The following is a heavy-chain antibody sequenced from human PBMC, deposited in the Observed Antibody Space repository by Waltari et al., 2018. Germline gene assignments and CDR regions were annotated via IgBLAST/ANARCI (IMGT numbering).Heavy chain of an antibody. V-gene: IGHV5-51*01. CDR2: IYPGDSDT. J-gene: IGHJ4*02. CDR3: ARLSDGHNYYDSSGTIDY. CDR1: GYSLTSYW. Sequence: EVQLVQSGAEVKKPGESLKISCKGSGYSLTSYWIGWVRQMPGKGLEWMGIIYPGDSDTRYSPSFQGQVTISADKSISTAYLQWSSLKASDTAMYYCARLSDGHNYYDSSGTIDYWGQGTLVTVSS. D-gene: IGHD3-22*01.